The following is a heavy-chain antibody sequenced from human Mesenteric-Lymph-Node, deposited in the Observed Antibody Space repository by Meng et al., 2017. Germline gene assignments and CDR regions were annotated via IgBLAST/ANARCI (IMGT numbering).Heavy chain of an antibody. J-gene: IGHJ5*02. V-gene: IGHV3-48*03. CDR3: ARGSGSGWPHWLDP. CDR1: GFTFSSYE. Sequence: GESLKISCAASGFTFSSYEMNWVRQAPGKGLEWVSCISTHGSTIYYADSVKGRFTISRDNARNSLYLQMNSLRAEDTAVYYCARGSGSGWPHWLDPWGQGTLVTVSS. CDR2: ISTHGSTI. D-gene: IGHD6-19*01.